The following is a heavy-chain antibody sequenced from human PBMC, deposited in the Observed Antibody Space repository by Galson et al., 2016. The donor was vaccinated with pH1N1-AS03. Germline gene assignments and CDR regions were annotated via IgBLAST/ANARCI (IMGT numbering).Heavy chain of an antibody. Sequence: SVKVSCKASGYIFTGFFVHWVRQAPGQGLEWMGWIDTDSGVTNYAQKFEAWVTMTRDTSVSTAYMELYGLKSDDTAVYYCARDPRGPCTSATCPTTYYFGMDVWGQGTTVIVSS. J-gene: IGHJ6*02. V-gene: IGHV1-2*04. CDR1: GYIFTGFF. CDR2: IDTDSGVT. D-gene: IGHD2-2*01. CDR3: ARDPRGPCTSATCPTTYYFGMDV.